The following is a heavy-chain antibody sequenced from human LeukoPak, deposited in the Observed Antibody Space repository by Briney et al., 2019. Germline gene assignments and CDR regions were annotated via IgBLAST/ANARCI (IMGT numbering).Heavy chain of an antibody. CDR1: GFTFSSYW. D-gene: IGHD2-2*01. Sequence: GALRLSCVVSGFTFSSYWMSWVRQAPGKGLEWVANIKQDGSEKYYVDSVKGRFTISRDSAKNSLYLQMNGLRAEDTAMYYCARDARSRYCSGSSCYYDWFDSWGQGTLITVSS. CDR2: IKQDGSEK. CDR3: ARDARSRYCSGSSCYYDWFDS. V-gene: IGHV3-7*01. J-gene: IGHJ5*01.